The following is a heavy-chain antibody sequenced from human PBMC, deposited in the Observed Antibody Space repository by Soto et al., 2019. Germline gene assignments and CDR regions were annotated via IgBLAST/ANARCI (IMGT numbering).Heavy chain of an antibody. V-gene: IGHV3-21*01. CDR2: ISSSSSSYI. J-gene: IGHJ4*02. CDR1: SFTFSSYS. Sequence: XESLSLSCAASSFTFSSYSMNWVRQAPGKGLEWVSSISSSSSSYIYYADSVKGRFTISRDNAKNSLYLQMNSLRAEDTAVYYCAKGDFEYWGQGTLVTVS. CDR3: AKGDFEY.